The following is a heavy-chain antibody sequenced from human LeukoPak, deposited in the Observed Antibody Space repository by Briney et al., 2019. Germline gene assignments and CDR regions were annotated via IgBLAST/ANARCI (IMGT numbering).Heavy chain of an antibody. D-gene: IGHD3-22*01. Sequence: ASVKVSCKASGYTFTSYGISWVRQAPGQGLEWMGWISACNGNTNYAQKLQGRVTMTTDTSTSTAYMELRSLRSDDTAVYYCARAYYYDSSGYWKSYFDYWGQGTLVTVSS. CDR2: ISACNGNT. J-gene: IGHJ4*02. V-gene: IGHV1-18*01. CDR3: ARAYYYDSSGYWKSYFDY. CDR1: GYTFTSYG.